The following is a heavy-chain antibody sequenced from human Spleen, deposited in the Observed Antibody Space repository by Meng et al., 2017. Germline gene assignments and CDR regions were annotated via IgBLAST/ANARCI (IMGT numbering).Heavy chain of an antibody. CDR1: GGSFRGYY. CDR3: ARGPTTMAHDFDY. V-gene: IGHV4-34*01. D-gene: IGHD4-11*01. CDR2: INHSGST. J-gene: IGHJ4*02. Sequence: QVPLQQWGAGLVKPSETLSLTCGVNGGSFRGYYWSWIRQPPGKGLEWIGEINHSGSTNYNPSLESRATISVDTSQNNLSLKLSSVTAADSAVYYCARGPTTMAHDFDYWGQGTLVTVSS.